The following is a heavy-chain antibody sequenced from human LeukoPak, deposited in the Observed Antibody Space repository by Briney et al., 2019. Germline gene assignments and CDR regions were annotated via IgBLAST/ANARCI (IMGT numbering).Heavy chain of an antibody. Sequence: SETLSLTCTVSGGSISSSSYYWGWIRQPPGKGLESVGSIYYSGSTYYNPSLKSRVTISVDTSKNQFSLKLSSVTAADTAVYYCARLGYSGYDPGIDYWGQGTLVTVPS. CDR3: ARLGYSGYDPGIDY. V-gene: IGHV4-39*01. CDR1: GGSISSSSYY. CDR2: IYYSGST. J-gene: IGHJ4*02. D-gene: IGHD5-12*01.